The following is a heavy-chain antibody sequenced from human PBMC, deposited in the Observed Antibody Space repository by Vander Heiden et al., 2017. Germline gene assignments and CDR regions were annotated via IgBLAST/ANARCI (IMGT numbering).Heavy chain of an antibody. Sequence: EVQLVESGGGLVQPGGSLRLSCAASGFTFSSYWRHWVRQTPGRGLVWVSRINSDGSSTSYADAVKGRFTISRDSAKSTLYLQMNSLRAEDTAVYYCARELTHDAFNIWGQGTMVSVS. J-gene: IGHJ3*02. CDR3: ARELTHDAFNI. CDR2: INSDGSST. CDR1: GFTFSSYW. V-gene: IGHV3-74*01.